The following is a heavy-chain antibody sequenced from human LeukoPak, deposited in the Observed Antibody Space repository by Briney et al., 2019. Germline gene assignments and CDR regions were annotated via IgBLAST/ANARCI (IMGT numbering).Heavy chain of an antibody. J-gene: IGHJ4*02. D-gene: IGHD5-12*01. CDR2: IIGSSGST. CDR3: AEGGYDYVEMGYFDY. Sequence: GGSLRLSCAVSGFIFTNYAMSWVRQAPGKGLEWVSVIIGSSGSTFYADSVKGRFTISRDKSKNTLYLQMNSLRAEDTAVYYCAEGGYDYVEMGYFDYWGQGTLVTVSS. CDR1: GFIFTNYA. V-gene: IGHV3-23*01.